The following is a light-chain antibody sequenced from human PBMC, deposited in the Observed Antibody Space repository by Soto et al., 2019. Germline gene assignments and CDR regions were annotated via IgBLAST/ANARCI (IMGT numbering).Light chain of an antibody. J-gene: IGLJ1*01. CDR2: EVT. V-gene: IGLV2-8*01. CDR3: YSYAGSNNDV. CDR1: SSDVGAYDF. Sequence: QSALTQPPSASGSPGQSVTISCSGSSSDVGAYDFVSWYQQHPGKAPRLMIYEVTMRPSGVPDRFSGSKSGNTASLTVSGLQAEDEADYYCYSYAGSNNDVFGTGTKLTVL.